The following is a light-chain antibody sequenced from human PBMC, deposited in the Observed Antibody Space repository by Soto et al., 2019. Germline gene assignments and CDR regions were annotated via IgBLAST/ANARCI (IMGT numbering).Light chain of an antibody. J-gene: IGKJ1*01. CDR1: QSVSSY. Sequence: EIVLTQSPATLSLSPGERATLSCRASQSVSSYLAWYQQKPGQAPRLLIYDASNRATGIPARFSGSGSGRDFTLTISSLEPEDFAVYYCQQRSNWPTWTFGQWTKVEIK. V-gene: IGKV3-11*02. CDR3: QQRSNWPTWT. CDR2: DAS.